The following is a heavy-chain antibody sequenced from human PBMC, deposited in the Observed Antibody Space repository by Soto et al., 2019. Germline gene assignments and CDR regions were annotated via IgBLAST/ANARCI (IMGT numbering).Heavy chain of an antibody. CDR3: ERDWESSSSSVAFDI. J-gene: IGHJ3*02. CDR2: IYYSGST. V-gene: IGHV4-59*01. D-gene: IGHD6-6*01. Sequence: PETLSLTCAVYGGSFSGYYWSWIRQPPGKGLEWIGYIYYSGSTNYNPSLKSRVTISVDTSKNQFSLKLSSVTAADTAVYYCERDWESSSSSVAFDIWGQGTMVT. CDR1: GGSFSGYY.